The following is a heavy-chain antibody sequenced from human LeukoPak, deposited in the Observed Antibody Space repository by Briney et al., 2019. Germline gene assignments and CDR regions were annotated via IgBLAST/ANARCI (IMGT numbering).Heavy chain of an antibody. D-gene: IGHD5-18*01. CDR1: GFNSRFYI. J-gene: IGHJ4*02. V-gene: IGHV3-48*01. Sequence: PGGSLRLSCAASGFNSRFYIMNWVRQAPGKGLEWISYISSDAKTVNYADSVKGRFTISRDNAKNSLYLQMNSLSADDTAVYYCARVGSRYGPPNSWGQGTLVTVSS. CDR3: ARVGSRYGPPNS. CDR2: ISSDAKTV.